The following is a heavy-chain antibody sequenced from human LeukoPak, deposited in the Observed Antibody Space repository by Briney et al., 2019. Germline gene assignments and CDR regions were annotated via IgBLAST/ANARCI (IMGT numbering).Heavy chain of an antibody. J-gene: IGHJ5*02. V-gene: IGHV3-30-3*01. CDR3: AKDFSTIFGVVISGAPNWFDP. D-gene: IGHD3-3*01. Sequence: GGSLRLSCAASGFTFSSCAMHWVRQAPGKGLEWVAVISYDGSQKFYADSVKGRFTISRDNAKNTLYLQMNSLRAEDTAVYYCAKDFSTIFGVVISGAPNWFDPWGQGTLVTVSS. CDR2: ISYDGSQK. CDR1: GFTFSSCA.